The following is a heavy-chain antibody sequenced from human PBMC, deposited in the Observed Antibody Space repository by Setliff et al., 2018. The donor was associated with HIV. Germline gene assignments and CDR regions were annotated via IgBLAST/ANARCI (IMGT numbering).Heavy chain of an antibody. CDR3: AVEHQFQGPCWFDP. V-gene: IGHV4-4*02. CDR2: IYHSGST. D-gene: IGHD2-21*01. Sequence: SETLSLTCNVSGDSVSGSNWWTWVRRSPQKGLEWIGEIYHSGSTNYNPSLKSRLTISVDTSKNQFSLKLSSVTAADTAVYYCAVEHQFQGPCWFDPWGQGTLVTVSS. CDR1: GDSVSGSNW. J-gene: IGHJ5*02.